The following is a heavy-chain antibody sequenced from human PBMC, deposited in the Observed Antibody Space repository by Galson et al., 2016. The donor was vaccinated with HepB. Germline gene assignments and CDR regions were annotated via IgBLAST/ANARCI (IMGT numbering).Heavy chain of an antibody. Sequence: QSGAEVKKPGESLRISCQGSTVNFIRYWISWVRQMPGKGLEWMGRIDPSDSYTKYSPSFQGHVTISLDKSISTAYLQWTSLKASDTAMYYCAIFYFDSGSYYTPDYWGQGTLVTVSS. J-gene: IGHJ4*02. V-gene: IGHV5-10-1*01. CDR2: IDPSDSYT. CDR3: AIFYFDSGSYYTPDY. CDR1: TVNFIRYW. D-gene: IGHD3-10*01.